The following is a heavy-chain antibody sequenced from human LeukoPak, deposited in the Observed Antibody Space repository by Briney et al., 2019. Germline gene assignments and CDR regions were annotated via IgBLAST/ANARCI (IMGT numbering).Heavy chain of an antibody. V-gene: IGHV3-48*04. CDR1: GFTFSPYS. Sequence: GGSLRLSCAASGFTFSPYSMNWVRQAPGKGLEWVSYISSSGSTIYFADSVRGRFTISRDNAKNSLYLQMNSLRAEDTAMYYCARLGIVGATKHYYYYGMDVWGQGTTVTVSS. J-gene: IGHJ6*02. D-gene: IGHD1-26*01. CDR2: ISSSGSTI. CDR3: ARLGIVGATKHYYYYGMDV.